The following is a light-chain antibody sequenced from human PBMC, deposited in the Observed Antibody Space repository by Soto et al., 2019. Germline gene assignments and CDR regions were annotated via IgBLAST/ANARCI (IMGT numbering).Light chain of an antibody. Sequence: QSVLTQPPSVSGAPGQRVTISCTGSSSNIGAGYDVHWYQQLPGTAPKLLIYGNSNRPSGVPDRFSGSKSGTSASLAITGLQAEDEADYYCQSYDSSLIYVVFGGWTKVTVL. CDR3: QSYDSSLIYVV. CDR2: GNS. V-gene: IGLV1-40*01. CDR1: SSNIGAGYD. J-gene: IGLJ2*01.